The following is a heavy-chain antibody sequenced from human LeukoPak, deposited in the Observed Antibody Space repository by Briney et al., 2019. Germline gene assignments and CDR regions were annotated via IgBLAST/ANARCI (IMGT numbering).Heavy chain of an antibody. D-gene: IGHD1-1*01. J-gene: IGHJ4*02. CDR1: GFTFSSYE. CDR2: ISSSGSTI. Sequence: GGSLRLSCAASGFTFSSYEMNWVRQAPGKGLEWVSYISSSGSTIYYADSVKGRFTISRDNAKNSLYLQMNSLRAEDTAVYYCARENPTGRFDYRGQGTLVTVSS. V-gene: IGHV3-48*03. CDR3: ARENPTGRFDY.